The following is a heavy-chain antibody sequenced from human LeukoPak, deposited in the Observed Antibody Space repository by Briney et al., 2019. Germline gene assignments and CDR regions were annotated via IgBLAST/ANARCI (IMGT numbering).Heavy chain of an antibody. D-gene: IGHD3-22*01. CDR2: IYYSGST. J-gene: IGHJ4*02. Sequence: PSENLSCTSTGSGGAISSYYWSWIPQPPGKGLLGIVYIYYSGSTNYNPSLKSRVTISVDTSKNQFSLKLSSVTAADTAVYYCARLPDYYDSSGYWGQGTLVTVSS. CDR3: ARLPDYYDSSGY. V-gene: IGHV4-59*08. CDR1: GGAISSYY.